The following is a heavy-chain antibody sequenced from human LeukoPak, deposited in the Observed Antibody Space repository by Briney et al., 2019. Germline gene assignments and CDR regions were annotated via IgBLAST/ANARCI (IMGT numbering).Heavy chain of an antibody. Sequence: ASVKVSCKASGYTFTGYYMHWVRQAPGQGLEWMGWINPNSGGTNYAQKFQGWVTMTRDTSISTAYMELSRLRSDDTAVYYCARTYYYGSGSYYKVLSYFDYWGQGTLVTVSS. V-gene: IGHV1-2*04. CDR1: GYTFTGYY. CDR2: INPNSGGT. CDR3: ARTYYYGSGSYYKVLSYFDY. D-gene: IGHD3-10*01. J-gene: IGHJ4*02.